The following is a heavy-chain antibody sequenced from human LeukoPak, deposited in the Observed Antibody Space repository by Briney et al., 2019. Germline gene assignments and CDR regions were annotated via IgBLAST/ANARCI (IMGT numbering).Heavy chain of an antibody. CDR2: VDHTGST. CDR1: DDSITMYY. D-gene: IGHD1-1*01. CDR3: ARGRVSSSTWYSTYYYYFYMDV. V-gene: IGHV4-59*01. J-gene: IGHJ6*03. Sequence: SETLSLTCSVSDDSITMYYWTWIRQPPGKGLEWIGYVDHTGSTNFNPSLNGRVSISRDTTKNLLSLRLRSVTAADTAVYFCARGRVSSSTWYSTYYYYFYMDVWGKGTTVTVSS.